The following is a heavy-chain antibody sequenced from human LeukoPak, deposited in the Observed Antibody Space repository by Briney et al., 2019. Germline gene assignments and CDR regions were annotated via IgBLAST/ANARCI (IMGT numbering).Heavy chain of an antibody. V-gene: IGHV3-23*01. J-gene: IGHJ4*02. CDR3: AKTRPLDSSSWPHGDY. Sequence: GGSLRLSCAASGFTFSSYAMSWVRQAPGKGLEWVSAISGSGDSTYYGDSVKGRFTISRDNSKNTLYLQMNSLRAEDTAVYYCAKTRPLDSSSWPHGDYWGQGTLVTASS. CDR1: GFTFSSYA. CDR2: ISGSGDST. D-gene: IGHD6-13*01.